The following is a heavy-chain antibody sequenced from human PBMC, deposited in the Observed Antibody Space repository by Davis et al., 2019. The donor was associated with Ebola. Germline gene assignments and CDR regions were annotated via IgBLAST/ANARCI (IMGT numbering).Heavy chain of an antibody. Sequence: PSETLSLTCTVSGGSISSGDYYWSWIRQHPGKGLEWIGYIYNSGSTNYNSSLKSRVTISADTSKNQFSLKLTSVTAADTAVYYCARDRDYSGSYLNAFDIWGQGTMVTVSS. V-gene: IGHV4-61*08. CDR3: ARDRDYSGSYLNAFDI. J-gene: IGHJ3*02. CDR1: GGSISSGDYY. CDR2: IYNSGST. D-gene: IGHD1-26*01.